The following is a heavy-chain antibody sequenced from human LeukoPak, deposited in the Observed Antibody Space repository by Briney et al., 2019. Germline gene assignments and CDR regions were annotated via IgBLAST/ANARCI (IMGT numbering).Heavy chain of an antibody. CDR3: ASTYYYDSSGSYGMDV. CDR2: IIPIFGIA. J-gene: IGHJ6*02. CDR1: GGTFSSYA. Sequence: SVKVSCKASGGTFSSYAISWVRQAPGQGLEWMGGIIPIFGIANYAQKFQGRVTITADKSTSTAYMELSSLRSEDTAVYYCASTYYYDSSGSYGMDVWGQGTTVTVSS. D-gene: IGHD3-22*01. V-gene: IGHV1-69*10.